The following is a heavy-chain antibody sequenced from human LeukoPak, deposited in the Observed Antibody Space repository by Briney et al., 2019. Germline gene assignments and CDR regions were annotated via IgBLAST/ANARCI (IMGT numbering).Heavy chain of an antibody. CDR3: ARRLGLSNSLGGYYFDY. D-gene: IGHD3-16*01. CDR1: GGSFSGYY. Sequence: PSETLSLTCAVYGGSFSGYYWSWIRQPPGKGLEWIGEINHSGSTNYNPSLKSRVTISVDTSKNQFSLKLSSVTAADTAVYYCARRLGLSNSLGGYYFDYWGQGTLVTVSS. V-gene: IGHV4-34*01. J-gene: IGHJ4*02. CDR2: INHSGST.